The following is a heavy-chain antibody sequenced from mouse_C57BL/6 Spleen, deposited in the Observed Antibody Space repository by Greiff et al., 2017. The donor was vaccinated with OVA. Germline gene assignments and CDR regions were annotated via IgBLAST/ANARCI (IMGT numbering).Heavy chain of an antibody. CDR2: IDPSDSYT. CDR3: ARWGNYGY. Sequence: QVQLQQPGAELVMPGASVKLSCKASGYTFTSYWMHWVKQRPGQGLEWIGEIDPSDSYTNYNQKFKGKSTLTVDKSSSTAYMQLSSLTSEDSAVYYCARWGNYGYWGQGTTLTVSS. J-gene: IGHJ2*01. CDR1: GYTFTSYW. V-gene: IGHV1-69*01. D-gene: IGHD2-1*01.